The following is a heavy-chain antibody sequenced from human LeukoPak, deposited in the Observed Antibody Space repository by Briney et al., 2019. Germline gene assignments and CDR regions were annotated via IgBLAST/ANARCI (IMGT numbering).Heavy chain of an antibody. CDR1: GGSPSSYY. Sequence: SETLSLTCTVSGGSPSSYYWSWIRQPPGKGLEWIGYISYSENTNYNPSLKSRVNISVDSSKNQFSLKLSSVAAADTAVYYCAGTSKYMAVWGKGTTVTVSS. CDR2: ISYSENT. CDR3: AGTSKYMAV. V-gene: IGHV4-59*08. J-gene: IGHJ6*03.